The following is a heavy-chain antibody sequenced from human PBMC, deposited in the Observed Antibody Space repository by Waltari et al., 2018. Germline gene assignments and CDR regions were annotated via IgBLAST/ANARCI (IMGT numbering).Heavy chain of an antibody. CDR3: ASGRGTNINVLRGVFDL. V-gene: IGHV4-4*02. CDR1: VGSISTTNW. D-gene: IGHD3-10*01. J-gene: IGHJ3*01. CDR2: IYHTGST. Sequence: QVQLQESGPGLVKPSGTLSLTCAVSVGSISTTNWWHWVRQPPGQGREWIGEIYHTGSTNYNPSLKRRVTISLDKSKNHFSLKLTSVTAADTAVYYCASGRGTNINVLRGVFDLWGQGTMVAVSP.